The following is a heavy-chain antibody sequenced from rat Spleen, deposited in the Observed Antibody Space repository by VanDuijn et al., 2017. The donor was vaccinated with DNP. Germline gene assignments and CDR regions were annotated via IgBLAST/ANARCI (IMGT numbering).Heavy chain of an antibody. CDR2: ITSSGGST. J-gene: IGHJ2*01. CDR1: GFTFSDYN. V-gene: IGHV5-25*01. Sequence: EVQLVESGGGLVQPGRSLKLSCAASGFTFSDYNMAWVRQVPGKGLEWVASITSSGGSTYYPDSVKGRFTISRDNAKNTLYVQMNSLRSEDMATYYCARWGGDYFDYWGQGVMVTVSS. CDR3: ARWGGDYFDY.